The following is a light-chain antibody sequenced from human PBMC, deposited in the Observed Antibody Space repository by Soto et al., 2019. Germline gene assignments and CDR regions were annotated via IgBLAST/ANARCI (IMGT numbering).Light chain of an antibody. J-gene: IGLJ1*01. CDR1: FSNIGDNA. Sequence: QSVLTHPPSLSATPRQSVNISSSGSFSNIGDNAVNWYQQLTGAAPKRLIYLNDQRPSGVPDRFSGSKSGTSAFLAISGLQSEDDADYYCAAWDDSLNALFGTGTKVTVL. CDR2: LND. V-gene: IGLV1-44*01. CDR3: AAWDDSLNAL.